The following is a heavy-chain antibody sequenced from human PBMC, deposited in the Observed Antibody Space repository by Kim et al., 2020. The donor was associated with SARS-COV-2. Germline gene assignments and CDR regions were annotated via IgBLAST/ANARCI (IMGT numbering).Heavy chain of an antibody. CDR2: INSDGSST. D-gene: IGHD6-13*01. V-gene: IGHV3-74*01. J-gene: IGHJ6*02. CDR1: GFTFSSYW. Sequence: GGSLRLSCAASGFTFSSYWMHWVRQAPGKGLVWVSRINSDGSSTSYADSVKGRFTISRDNAKNTLYLQMNSLRAEDTAVYYCARALYSSSWQGDSGMDVWGQGTTVTVSS. CDR3: ARALYSSSWQGDSGMDV.